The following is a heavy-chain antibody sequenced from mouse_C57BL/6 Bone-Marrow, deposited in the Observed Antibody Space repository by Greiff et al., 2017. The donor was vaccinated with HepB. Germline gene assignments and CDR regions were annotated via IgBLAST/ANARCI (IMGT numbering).Heavy chain of an antibody. CDR3: AIDYYYGSSYEGDY. J-gene: IGHJ2*01. V-gene: IGHV1-74*01. CDR2: IHPSDSDT. D-gene: IGHD1-1*01. CDR1: GYTFTSYW. Sequence: QVQLKQPGAELVKPGASVKVSCKASGYTFTSYWMHWVKQRPGQGLEWIGRIHPSDSDTNYNQKFKGKATLTVDKSSSTAYMQLSSLTSEDSAVYYCAIDYYYGSSYEGDYWGQGTTLTVSS.